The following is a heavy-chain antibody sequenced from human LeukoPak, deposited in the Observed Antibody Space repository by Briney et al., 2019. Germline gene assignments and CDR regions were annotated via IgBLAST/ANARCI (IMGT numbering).Heavy chain of an antibody. CDR1: XYTFXGYY. J-gene: IGHJ5*01. V-gene: IGHV1-2*02. CDR2: INPNSGDT. Sequence: DSXXXXCKASXYTFXGYYMHWVRQAPGQGREWMGWINPNSGDTNYAQKFQGRVTITRDMSGRAAYMELSSLRSDDTAVYYCARGVYYGSGSPWFDSWGQGTLVTVSS. D-gene: IGHD3-10*01. CDR3: ARGVYYGSGSPWFDS.